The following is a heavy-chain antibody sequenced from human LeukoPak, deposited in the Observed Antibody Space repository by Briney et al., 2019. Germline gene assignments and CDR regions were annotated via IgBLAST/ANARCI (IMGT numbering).Heavy chain of an antibody. J-gene: IGHJ4*02. Sequence: SETLSLTCTVSGGSISSYYWSWIRQPAGKGLEWIGRIYTGGSTNYNPSLKSRVTMSVDTSKNQFSLKLSSVTAADTAVYYCARAIAVAENNYFDYWGQGTLVTVSS. V-gene: IGHV4-4*07. CDR3: ARAIAVAENNYFDY. CDR1: GGSISSYY. D-gene: IGHD6-19*01. CDR2: IYTGGST.